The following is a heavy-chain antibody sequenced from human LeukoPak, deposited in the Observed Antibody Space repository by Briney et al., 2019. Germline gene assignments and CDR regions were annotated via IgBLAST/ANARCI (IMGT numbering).Heavy chain of an antibody. Sequence: SETLSLTCTVSNGSINTYYWSWIRQPPGKGLEWIGYIYYSGSTNYNPSLKSRVTISVDTSKNQFSLKLSSVTAADTAVYYCARVALYNWNDVVFDYWGQGTLVTVSS. CDR3: ARVALYNWNDVVFDY. J-gene: IGHJ4*02. V-gene: IGHV4-59*01. CDR2: IYYSGST. CDR1: NGSINTYY. D-gene: IGHD1-20*01.